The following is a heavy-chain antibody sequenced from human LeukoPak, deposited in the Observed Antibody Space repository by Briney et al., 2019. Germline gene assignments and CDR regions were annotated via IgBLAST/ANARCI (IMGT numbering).Heavy chain of an antibody. CDR3: AKGSTSTVTPTDY. D-gene: IGHD4-17*01. Sequence: GGSLRLSCAASGFTFSSYAMSWVRQAPGEGLEWVSAISGSGGSTYYADSVKGRFTITRDNSKNTLYLQMNSLRAEDTAVYYCAKGSTSTVTPTDYWGQGTLVTVSS. CDR1: GFTFSSYA. J-gene: IGHJ4*02. V-gene: IGHV3-23*01. CDR2: ISGSGGST.